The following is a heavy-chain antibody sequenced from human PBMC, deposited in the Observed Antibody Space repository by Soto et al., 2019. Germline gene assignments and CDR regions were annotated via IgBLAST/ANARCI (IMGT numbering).Heavy chain of an antibody. CDR1: GFSFSNVW. CDR2: IKSKSVGGTT. Sequence: EVQLVASGGGLAKPGGSLTLSCAASGFSFSNVWMSWVRQAPGKGLEWVCHIKSKSVGGTTDYTAPVKGRFTISRDDSKDTLYLQMNSLKTEDTAVYYCTTYSTQTLCDGGPCYSVQTQIHDSWGQGILVTVSS. CDR3: TTYSTQTLCDGGPCYSVQTQIHDS. J-gene: IGHJ4*02. V-gene: IGHV3-15*01. D-gene: IGHD2-15*01.